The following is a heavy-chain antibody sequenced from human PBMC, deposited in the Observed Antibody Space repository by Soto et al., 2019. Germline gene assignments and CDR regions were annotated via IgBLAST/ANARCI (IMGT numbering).Heavy chain of an antibody. CDR2: IYHTGTT. J-gene: IGHJ4*02. V-gene: IGHV4-39*01. D-gene: IGHD6-6*01. Sequence: NPSETLSLTCTVSGDSISSSTYYWGWIRQPPGKGLEWIGCIYHTGTTYYNPSLKSRVTISVDTSNNQFSLKLSSLTAADTAVYYCERHYFSSSSIFDYWGQGTLVTVSS. CDR1: GDSISSSTYY. CDR3: ERHYFSSSSIFDY.